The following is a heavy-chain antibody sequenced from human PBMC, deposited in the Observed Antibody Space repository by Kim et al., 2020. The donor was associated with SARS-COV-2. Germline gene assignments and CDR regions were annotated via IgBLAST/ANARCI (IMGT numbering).Heavy chain of an antibody. J-gene: IGHJ4*02. Sequence: GGSLRLSCAASGFTFSSYAMSWVRQAPGQGLEWVSDITGSGDSTYSADSVKGRFAISRDNSKNTLYLQMNSLRAEDAAVYYCTKVSRSSGYYVDNWGQGTLVTVSS. D-gene: IGHD3-22*01. CDR2: ITGSGDST. CDR3: TKVSRSSGYYVDN. CDR1: GFTFSSYA. V-gene: IGHV3-23*01.